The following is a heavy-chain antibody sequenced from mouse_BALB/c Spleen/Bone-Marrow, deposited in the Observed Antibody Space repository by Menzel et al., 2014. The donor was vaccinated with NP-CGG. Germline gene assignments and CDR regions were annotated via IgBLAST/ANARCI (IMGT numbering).Heavy chain of an antibody. CDR3: ARKLSYYCGTSYYFDY. D-gene: IGHD1-1*01. CDR1: GYTFTDYA. Sequence: VHLVEPGAELVRPGVSVKISCKGSGYTFTDYAMHWVKQSHAKSLEWIGIISSSYGDATYNQKFKGKASMTVDKSSNTAYMELARLTSEDSAIYYCARKLSYYCGTSYYFDYWGQGPTVPVSS. J-gene: IGHJ2*01. V-gene: IGHV1S137*01. CDR2: ISSSYGDA.